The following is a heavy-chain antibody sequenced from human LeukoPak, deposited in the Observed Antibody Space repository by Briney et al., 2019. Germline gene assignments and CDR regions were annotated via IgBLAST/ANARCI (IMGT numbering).Heavy chain of an antibody. CDR1: GYTFTGYY. CDR2: INPNSGGT. D-gene: IGHD1-26*01. V-gene: IGHV1-2*02. Sequence: ASVKVSCKASGYTFTGYYMHWVRQAPGQGLEWMGWINPNSGGTNYAQKFQGRVTMTRDTSISTAYMELSRLRSDDTAVYYCAGYSGGDDPPGGWYYYGMDVWGQGTTVTVSS. CDR3: AGYSGGDDPPGGWYYYGMDV. J-gene: IGHJ6*02.